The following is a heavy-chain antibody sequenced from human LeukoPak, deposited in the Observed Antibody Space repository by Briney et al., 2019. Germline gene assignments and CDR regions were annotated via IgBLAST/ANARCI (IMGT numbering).Heavy chain of an antibody. Sequence: ASVKVSCKGSGYTGTSYYMHWVGQAPGQGLEGMGWSNPNSGETKYAQKFLGRGTMTRDTSINTAYVELSSLRSDDTAVYYCARDGSSHRHDQYGDYWGQGTLVTVSS. V-gene: IGHV1-2*02. CDR3: ARDGSSHRHDQYGDY. CDR2: SNPNSGET. J-gene: IGHJ4*02. CDR1: GYTGTSYY. D-gene: IGHD3-16*02.